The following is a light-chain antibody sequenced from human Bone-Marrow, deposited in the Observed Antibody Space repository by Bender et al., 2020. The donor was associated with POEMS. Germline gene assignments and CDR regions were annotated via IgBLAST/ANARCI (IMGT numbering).Light chain of an antibody. CDR2: DVN. Sequence: QSALTQPASVSGSPGQSITISCTGTSGDIGGYNFVSWYQHHPGKAPELIIFDVNSRPSGVSDRFSGSKSANTASLTISGLQAEDEADYYCTSFTSSATVVFGGGTKLTVL. CDR1: SGDIGGYNF. CDR3: TSFTSSATVV. J-gene: IGLJ3*02. V-gene: IGLV2-14*03.